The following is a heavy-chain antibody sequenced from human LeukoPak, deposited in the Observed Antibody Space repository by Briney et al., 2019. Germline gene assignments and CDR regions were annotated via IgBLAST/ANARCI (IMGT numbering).Heavy chain of an antibody. J-gene: IGHJ4*02. V-gene: IGHV4-31*03. D-gene: IGHD3-10*01. CDR3: ARVYADYYGSGSYYDY. CDR2: IYYSGST. Sequence: SQTLSLTCTVSGGSISSGGYYWRWIRQHPETGLEWIGYIYYSGSTYYNPSLKSRVTISVDTSKNQFSLKLSSVTAADTAVYYCARVYADYYGSGSYYDYWGQGTLVTVSS. CDR1: GGSISSGGYY.